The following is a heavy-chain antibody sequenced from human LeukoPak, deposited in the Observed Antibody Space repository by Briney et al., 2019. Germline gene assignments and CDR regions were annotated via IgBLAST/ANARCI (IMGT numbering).Heavy chain of an antibody. CDR3: ARDGARGVYCSSTSCYNGLGGWFDP. J-gene: IGHJ5*02. Sequence: GASVKVSCKASGYTFTSYGISWVRQAPGQGLEWMGWISAYNGNTNYAQKLQGRVTMTTDTSTSTAYMELRSLRSDDTAVYYCARDGARGVYCSSTSCYNGLGGWFDPWGQGTLVTVSS. D-gene: IGHD2-2*02. CDR1: GYTFTSYG. CDR2: ISAYNGNT. V-gene: IGHV1-18*01.